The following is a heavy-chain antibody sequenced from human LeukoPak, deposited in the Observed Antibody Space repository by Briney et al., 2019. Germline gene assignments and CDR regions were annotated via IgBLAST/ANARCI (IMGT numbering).Heavy chain of an antibody. CDR2: IYSDNT. CDR1: GFTFDDYG. CDR3: ARRAGAYSHPYDY. V-gene: IGHV3-53*01. J-gene: IGHJ4*02. Sequence: GGSLRLSCAASGFTFDDYGMSWVRQALGKGLEWVSFIYSDNTHYSDSVKGRFTISRDNSKNTLYLQMNSLRAEDTAVYYCARRAGAYSHPYDYWGQGTLVTVSS. D-gene: IGHD4/OR15-4a*01.